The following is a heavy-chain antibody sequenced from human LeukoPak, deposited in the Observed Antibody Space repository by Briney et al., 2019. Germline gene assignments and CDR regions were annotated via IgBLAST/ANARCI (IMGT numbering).Heavy chain of an antibody. J-gene: IGHJ4*02. CDR3: ATYRQVLLPFES. V-gene: IGHV3-23*01. Sequence: GGSLRLSCAAFGFTFSTFAMIWVRQPPGKGLEWVSSIFPSGGEIHYADSVRGRFTISRDNSKSTLSLQMNSLRAEDTAIYYCATYRQVLLPFESWGQGTLVTVSS. D-gene: IGHD2-8*02. CDR2: IFPSGGEI. CDR1: GFTFSTFA.